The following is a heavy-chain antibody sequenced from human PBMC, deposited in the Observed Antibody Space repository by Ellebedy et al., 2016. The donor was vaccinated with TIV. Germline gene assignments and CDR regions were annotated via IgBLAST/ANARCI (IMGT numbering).Heavy chain of an antibody. V-gene: IGHV3-33*01. J-gene: IGHJ4*02. Sequence: GESLKISCTASGFIFSNYGMHWVRQAPGKGLEWVAFIWYDGSHKYYGDSVKGRFTISRDNSKNTLYLQMNSLGVDDTAVYSCARDRHVDRGDCLDYWGQGTLVTVSS. CDR1: GFIFSNYG. D-gene: IGHD2-21*02. CDR2: IWYDGSHK. CDR3: ARDRHVDRGDCLDY.